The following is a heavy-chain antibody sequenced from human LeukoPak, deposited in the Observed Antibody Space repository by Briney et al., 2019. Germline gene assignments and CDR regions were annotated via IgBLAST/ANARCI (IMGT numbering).Heavy chain of an antibody. CDR1: GFTFSSYW. J-gene: IGHJ4*02. D-gene: IGHD6-13*01. CDR2: IYSDGSST. Sequence: GRSLRLSCAASGFTFSSYWMHWVRQAPGKGLVWVSRIYSDGSSTSYADSVKGRFTISRDNAKNTLYLQMNSLRAEDTAVYYCARVGYSSSWYNFDYWGQGTLVTVSS. V-gene: IGHV3-74*01. CDR3: ARVGYSSSWYNFDY.